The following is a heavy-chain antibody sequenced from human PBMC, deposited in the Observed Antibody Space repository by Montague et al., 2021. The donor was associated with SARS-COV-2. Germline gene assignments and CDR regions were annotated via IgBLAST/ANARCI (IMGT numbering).Heavy chain of an antibody. Sequence: SETLSLTCSVSGVSVTSNNYYWTWIRRPPGKGLEWIGNIYFNGNTIINPSLKGRATTSIDTSKNHFSMRLTSVTPADTAVYYCAREVVGVNTNWLDTWGQGTLVTVSS. CDR1: GVSVTSNNYY. V-gene: IGHV4-61*03. CDR3: AREVVGVNTNWLDT. CDR2: IYFNGNT. J-gene: IGHJ5*02. D-gene: IGHD3-16*01.